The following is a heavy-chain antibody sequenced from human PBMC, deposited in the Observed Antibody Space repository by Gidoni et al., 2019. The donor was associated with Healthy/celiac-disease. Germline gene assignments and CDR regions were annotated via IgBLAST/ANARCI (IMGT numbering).Heavy chain of an antibody. CDR2: IYYSGST. V-gene: IGHV4-39*01. CDR1: GGSISSSSYY. CDR3: ARRLDDTNWFDP. Sequence: QLQLQESGPGLVKPSETLSLTCTVSGGSISSSSYYWGWIRQPPGKGLEWIGSIYYSGSTYYNPSLKSRVTISVDTSKNQFSLKLSSVTAADTAVYYCARRLDDTNWFDPWGQGTLVTVSS. J-gene: IGHJ5*02. D-gene: IGHD3-16*01.